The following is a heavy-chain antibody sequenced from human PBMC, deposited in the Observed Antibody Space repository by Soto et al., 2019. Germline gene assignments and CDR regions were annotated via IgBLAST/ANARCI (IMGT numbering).Heavy chain of an antibody. CDR2: ISAYNGNT. D-gene: IGHD1-26*01. Sequence: ASVKVSCKASGYTFTSYGISWVRQAPGQGLEWMGWISAYNGNTNYAQKLQGRVTMTTDTSTSTAYMELRSLRSDDTAVYYCASTRGWEPKAGGAFDIWGQGTMVTVSS. CDR1: GYTFTSYG. CDR3: ASTRGWEPKAGGAFDI. V-gene: IGHV1-18*01. J-gene: IGHJ3*02.